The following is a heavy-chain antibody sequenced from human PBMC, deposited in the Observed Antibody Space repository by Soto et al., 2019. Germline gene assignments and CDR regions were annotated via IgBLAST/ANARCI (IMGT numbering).Heavy chain of an antibody. Sequence: EVQLLESGGGLVQPGGSLRLSCAASGFTFNSYAMSWVRQAPGKGLEWVSAISGGGDTTSYADSVKGRFTISRDGSKNTLYLQMNSLRAEDTALYYCAKGGGGSGSLTPRTDFWVQGTLVTVSS. CDR3: AKGGGGSGSLTPRTDF. V-gene: IGHV3-23*01. CDR1: GFTFNSYA. J-gene: IGHJ4*02. D-gene: IGHD3-10*01. CDR2: ISGGGDTT.